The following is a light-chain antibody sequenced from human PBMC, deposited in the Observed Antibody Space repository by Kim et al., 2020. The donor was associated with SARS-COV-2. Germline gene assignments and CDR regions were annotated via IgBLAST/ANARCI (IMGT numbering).Light chain of an antibody. J-gene: IGKJ4*01. CDR2: DAS. CDR3: QQRSNWLT. V-gene: IGKV3-11*01. Sequence: SLSPGERATLSCRASQGVSSYLAWYQQKPGQAPRLLIYDASNRATGIPARFSGSGSGKDFTLTISSLEPEDFAVYYCQQRSNWLTFGGGTKVDIK. CDR1: QGVSSY.